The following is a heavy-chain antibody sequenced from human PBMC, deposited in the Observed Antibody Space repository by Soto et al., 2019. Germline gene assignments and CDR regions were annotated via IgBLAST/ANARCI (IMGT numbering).Heavy chain of an antibody. Sequence: GGSLRLSCAASGFTFSSYSMNWVRQAPGKGLEWVSSISSSSSYIYYADSVKGRFTISRDKAKNSLYLQMNSLRAEDTAVYYCARDLGGYSGYDSFGGADYYYGMDVWGQGTTVTVSS. CDR2: ISSSSSYI. J-gene: IGHJ6*02. CDR3: ARDLGGYSGYDSFGGADYYYGMDV. V-gene: IGHV3-21*01. CDR1: GFTFSSYS. D-gene: IGHD5-12*01.